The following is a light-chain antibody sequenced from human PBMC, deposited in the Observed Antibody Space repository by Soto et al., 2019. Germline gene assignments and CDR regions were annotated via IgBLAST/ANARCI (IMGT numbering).Light chain of an antibody. V-gene: IGLV1-40*01. J-gene: IGLJ1*01. Sequence: QSLLTQPPSVSGAPGQSVTISCTGSGSNIGAGYDVHWYQQLPGTAPKLLIYGNNNRPSGVPDRFSGSKSGTSASLAITGLQAEDEADYYCQSYDSGLSGYVFGTGTKLTVL. CDR3: QSYDSGLSGYV. CDR1: GSNIGAGYD. CDR2: GNN.